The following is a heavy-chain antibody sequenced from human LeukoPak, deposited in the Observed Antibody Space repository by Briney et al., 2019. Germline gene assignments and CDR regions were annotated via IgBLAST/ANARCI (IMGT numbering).Heavy chain of an antibody. J-gene: IGHJ3*02. CDR1: GGSISSSSYY. D-gene: IGHD6-19*01. Sequence: SETPSLTCTVSGGSISSSSYYWGWIRQPPGKGLEWIGSIYYSGSTYYNPSLKSRVTISVDTSKNQFSLKLSSVTAADTAVYYCARRSDRWLVRGNAFDIWGQGTMVTVSS. CDR2: IYYSGST. V-gene: IGHV4-39*07. CDR3: ARRSDRWLVRGNAFDI.